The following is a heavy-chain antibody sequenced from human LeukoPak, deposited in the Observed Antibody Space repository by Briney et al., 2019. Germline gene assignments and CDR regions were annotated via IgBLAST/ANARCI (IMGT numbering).Heavy chain of an antibody. CDR2: ITGGSSYI. CDR1: GLTFSYYS. Sequence: GGSLRLSCAASGLTFSYYSMNWVRQAPGKGLEWVSSITGGSSYINYAESVKGRFTISRDNAKNALYLQMNSLRAEDTAVYYCASTFGDYADGFRSDYWGQGTLVTVSS. CDR3: ASTFGDYADGFRSDY. D-gene: IGHD4-17*01. J-gene: IGHJ4*02. V-gene: IGHV3-21*01.